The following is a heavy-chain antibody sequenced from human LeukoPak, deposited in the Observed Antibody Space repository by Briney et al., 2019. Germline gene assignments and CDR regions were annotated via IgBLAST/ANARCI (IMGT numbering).Heavy chain of an antibody. J-gene: IGHJ3*02. CDR1: DYYISSGHY. V-gene: IGHV4-61*01. Sequence: SETLSLTCTVSDYYISSGHYWGWIRQPPGKGLEWIGYIYYSGSTNYNPSLKSRVTISVDTSKNQFSLKLSSVTAADTAVYYCARVLMYDFWSGYYSGAFDIWGQGTMVTVSS. CDR2: IYYSGST. D-gene: IGHD3-3*01. CDR3: ARVLMYDFWSGYYSGAFDI.